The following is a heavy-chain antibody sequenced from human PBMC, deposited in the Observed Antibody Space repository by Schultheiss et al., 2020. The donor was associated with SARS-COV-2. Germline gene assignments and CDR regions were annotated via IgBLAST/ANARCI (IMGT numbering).Heavy chain of an antibody. J-gene: IGHJ6*02. D-gene: IGHD6-19*01. CDR3: ARDLRGSGWHRFGDGMDV. Sequence: SETLSLTCTVSGGFLNNYYWSWIRQPAGKGLEWIGRIYATGTTNYNPSLKSRLTMSVDTSKNEFSLKLTSVTAADTAVYYCARDLRGSGWHRFGDGMDVWGQGTTVTVSS. CDR1: GGFLNNYY. CDR2: IYATGTT. V-gene: IGHV4-4*07.